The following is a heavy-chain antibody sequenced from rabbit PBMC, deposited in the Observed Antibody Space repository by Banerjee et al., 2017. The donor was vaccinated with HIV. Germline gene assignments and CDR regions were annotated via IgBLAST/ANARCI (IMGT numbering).Heavy chain of an antibody. CDR1: GFDFINYY. J-gene: IGHJ4*01. CDR3: ARDLTGVIGWNFNL. D-gene: IGHD1-1*01. CDR2: INPVFDST. Sequence: QLEESAGGLVNPGGSLKLSCKASGFDFINYYMSWVRQAPGKGLEWIGYINPVFDSTYYASWVNGRFTISSHNAQNTLYLQLNSLTAADTATYFCARDLTGVIGWNFNLWGPGTLVTVS. V-gene: IGHV1S7*01.